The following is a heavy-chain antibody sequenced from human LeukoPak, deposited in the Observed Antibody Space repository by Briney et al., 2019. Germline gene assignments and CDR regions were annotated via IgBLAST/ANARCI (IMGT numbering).Heavy chain of an antibody. V-gene: IGHV1-2*02. Sequence: ASVKVSCKASGYTFTGYYMHWVRQAPGQGLEWMGWINPNSGGTNYAQKFQGRVTMTRDTSISTAYMELSRLRSDNTAVYYCARGLYGSGSFDYWGQGTLVTVSS. D-gene: IGHD3-10*01. CDR2: INPNSGGT. CDR3: ARGLYGSGSFDY. CDR1: GYTFTGYY. J-gene: IGHJ4*02.